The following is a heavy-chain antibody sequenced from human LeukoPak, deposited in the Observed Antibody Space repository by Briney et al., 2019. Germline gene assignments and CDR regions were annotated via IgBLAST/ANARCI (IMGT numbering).Heavy chain of an antibody. D-gene: IGHD5-24*01. J-gene: IGHJ4*02. CDR1: GGSISSAVYC. V-gene: IGHV4-30-4*08. CDR3: ARARDTNPFDY. CDR2: IYYSGSA. Sequence: PSETLSLTCTVSGGSISSAVYCWSWIRQPPGKGLEWRGYIYYSGSAYYHPSLKSRVTLSVDTSNNQFSLRLSSVTAADTAVYYCARARDTNPFDYWGQGTLVTVSS.